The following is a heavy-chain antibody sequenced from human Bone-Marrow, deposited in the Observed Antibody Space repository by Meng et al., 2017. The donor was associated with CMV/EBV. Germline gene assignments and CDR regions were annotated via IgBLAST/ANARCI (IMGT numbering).Heavy chain of an antibody. J-gene: IGHJ6*02. CDR2: IIPIFGTA. D-gene: IGHD1-7*01. CDR3: ARDLWTTRETGTRGGHYYYGMDV. Sequence: SVKVSCKASGGTFSSYAISWVRQAPGQGLEWMGGIIPIFGTANYAQKFQGRVTITTDESTSTAYMELSSLRSEDTAVYYCARDLWTTRETGTRGGHYYYGMDVWGQGTTVTVSS. CDR1: GGTFSSYA. V-gene: IGHV1-69*05.